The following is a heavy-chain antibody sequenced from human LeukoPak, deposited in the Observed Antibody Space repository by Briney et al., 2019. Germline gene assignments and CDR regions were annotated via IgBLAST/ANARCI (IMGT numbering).Heavy chain of an antibody. CDR3: ASGLYGSGSYSFDY. D-gene: IGHD3-10*01. CDR2: ISGSGGST. CDR1: GFTFSSYA. V-gene: IGHV3-23*01. Sequence: GGSLRLSCAGSGFTFSSYAMSWVRQAPGKGLEWVSAISGSGGSTYYADSVKGRFTISRDNSKNTLYLQMNSLRAEDTAVYYCASGLYGSGSYSFDYWGQGTLVTVSS. J-gene: IGHJ4*02.